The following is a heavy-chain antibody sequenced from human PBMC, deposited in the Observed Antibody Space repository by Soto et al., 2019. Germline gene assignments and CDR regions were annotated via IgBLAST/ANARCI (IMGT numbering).Heavy chain of an antibody. CDR2: ISGSGGST. J-gene: IGHJ6*02. CDR3: AKDGCSSTSCLTLYGPYYYGMDV. V-gene: IGHV3-23*01. CDR1: GFTFSSYA. D-gene: IGHD2-2*01. Sequence: PGGSLRLSCAASGFTFSSYAMSWVRQAPGKGLEWVSAISGSGGSTYYADSVKGRFTISRDNSKNTLYLQMNSLRAEDTAVYYCAKDGCSSTSCLTLYGPYYYGMDVWGQGTTVTVSS.